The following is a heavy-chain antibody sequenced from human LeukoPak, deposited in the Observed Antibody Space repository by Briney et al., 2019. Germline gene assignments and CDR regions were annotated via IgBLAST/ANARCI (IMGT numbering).Heavy chain of an antibody. Sequence: PGGSLRLSCAASGFTFSDYWMNWVRQAPGKGLEWISHISAASHGIYYADSVKGRFTISRDNAKNSVFLQMSSLRPEDTAVYYCARKNGLDYWGQGTLVTVSS. CDR3: ARKNGLDY. V-gene: IGHV3-48*01. J-gene: IGHJ4*02. CDR2: ISAASHGI. CDR1: GFTFSDYW.